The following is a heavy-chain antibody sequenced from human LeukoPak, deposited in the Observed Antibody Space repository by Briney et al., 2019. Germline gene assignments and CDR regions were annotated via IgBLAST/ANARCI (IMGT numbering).Heavy chain of an antibody. D-gene: IGHD3-10*01. CDR1: GFTLNGYW. V-gene: IGHV3-74*01. J-gene: IGHJ5*02. CDR2: INSDGSTT. Sequence: GGSLGLSCAAPGFTLNGYWMHWVRQAPGKGLVWVSRINSDGSTTSYADSVKGRLTISRDNSKNTLYLQMNSLRAEDTAVYFCARVATGSYDWFDPWGQGTLVTVSS. CDR3: ARVATGSYDWFDP.